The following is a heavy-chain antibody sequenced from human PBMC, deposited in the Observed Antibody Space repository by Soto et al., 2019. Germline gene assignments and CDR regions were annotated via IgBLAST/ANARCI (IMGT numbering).Heavy chain of an antibody. V-gene: IGHV1-3*01. CDR3: ARDWWITMNAFDN. J-gene: IGHJ3*02. CDR2: INVGIGET. D-gene: IGHD3-22*01. Sequence: QVQLVQSGAEVKKTGASVKVSCKASGYTFTHNAMHWVRQAPGQRPEWVGWINVGIGETRYSQKLQGRVSITSDTSASTVYMELISLRCEDTAVYYCARDWWITMNAFDNWGQGTLVTVSS. CDR1: GYTFTHNA.